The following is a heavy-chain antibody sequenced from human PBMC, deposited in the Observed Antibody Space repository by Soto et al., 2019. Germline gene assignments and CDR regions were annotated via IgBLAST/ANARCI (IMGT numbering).Heavy chain of an antibody. CDR3: ARSRAAAGTGIDY. CDR1: GGSLSSGTFS. D-gene: IGHD6-13*01. J-gene: IGHJ4*02. Sequence: SETLPLTCAVSGGSLSSGTFSWTWIRQPPGKGLEWIGSIYYSGSTYYNPSLKSRVTISVDTSKNQFSLKLSSVTAADTAVYYCARSRAAAGTGIDYWGQGALVTVSS. V-gene: IGHV4-39*01. CDR2: IYYSGST.